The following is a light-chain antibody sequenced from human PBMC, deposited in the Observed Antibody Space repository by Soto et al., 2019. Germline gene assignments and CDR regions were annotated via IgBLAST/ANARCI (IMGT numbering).Light chain of an antibody. V-gene: IGLV1-40*01. Sequence: QSVLTQPPSVSGAPGQRVTISCTGSSSNIGAGYDVHWYQQLPGTAPKLLIYGNSNRPSGVPDRFSGSKSGTSASLAITGVQAEDEADYYYQSYDSSLSGYVVFGGGTKLTVL. CDR1: SSNIGAGYD. J-gene: IGLJ2*01. CDR2: GNS. CDR3: QSYDSSLSGYVV.